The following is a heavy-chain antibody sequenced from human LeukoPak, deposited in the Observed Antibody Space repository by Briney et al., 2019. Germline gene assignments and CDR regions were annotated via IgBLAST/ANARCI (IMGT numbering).Heavy chain of an antibody. V-gene: IGHV1-18*01. CDR2: ISGYSGNT. D-gene: IGHD6-19*01. CDR1: GYSFITYS. CDR3: ARGHSSGRDYYFDY. Sequence: GASVKVSCKTSGYSFITYSINWGRQAPGQGLEWMGWISGYSGNTNYEQELQGRVTMTIDTSSGTAYMEVRTLRSDDTAVYYCARGHSSGRDYYFDYWGQGTLVTVSS. J-gene: IGHJ4*02.